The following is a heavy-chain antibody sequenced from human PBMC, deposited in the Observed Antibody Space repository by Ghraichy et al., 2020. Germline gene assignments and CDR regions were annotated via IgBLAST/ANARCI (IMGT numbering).Heavy chain of an antibody. Sequence: GGSLRLSCAASGFTFSSYGMHWVRQAPGKGLEWVAVISYDGSNKYYADSVKGRFTISRDNSKNTLYLQMNSLRAEDTAVYYCAKDLTTYYYDSSGYPMDYWGQGTLVTVSS. CDR1: GFTFSSYG. D-gene: IGHD3-22*01. CDR3: AKDLTTYYYDSSGYPMDY. V-gene: IGHV3-30*18. J-gene: IGHJ4*02. CDR2: ISYDGSNK.